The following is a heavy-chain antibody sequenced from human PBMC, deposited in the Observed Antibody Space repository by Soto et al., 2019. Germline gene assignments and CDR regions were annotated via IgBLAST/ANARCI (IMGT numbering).Heavy chain of an antibody. V-gene: IGHV3-64D*06. Sequence: VGSLRLSCLASRFTFSSYAMHWVRQAPVNELEYVSSISSNGDSTYYADSVKGRFTISRDNSKNTMYLQMSSLRADETAVYYCVKYYYDSSGYYGLNAFDIWGQGTMVT. D-gene: IGHD3-22*01. CDR2: ISSNGDST. J-gene: IGHJ3*02. CDR3: VKYYYDSSGYYGLNAFDI. CDR1: RFTFSSYA.